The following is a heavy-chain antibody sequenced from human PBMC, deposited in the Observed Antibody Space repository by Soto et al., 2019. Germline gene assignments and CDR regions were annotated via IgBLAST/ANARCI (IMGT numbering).Heavy chain of an antibody. V-gene: IGHV4-38-2*02. CDR1: GYSISSGYY. D-gene: IGHD6-19*01. Sequence: PSETLSLTCAVSGYSISSGYYWGWIRQPPGKGLEWIGSIHHSGSTYYNPSLRSRVTISVDTSKNQFSLKLSSVTAADTAVYYCARDSSGWYGGYYFDYWGQGTLVTVSS. CDR3: ARDSSGWYGGYYFDY. CDR2: IHHSGST. J-gene: IGHJ4*02.